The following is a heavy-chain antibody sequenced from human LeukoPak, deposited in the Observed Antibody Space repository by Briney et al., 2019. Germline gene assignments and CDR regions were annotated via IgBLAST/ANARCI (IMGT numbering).Heavy chain of an antibody. CDR3: AKDREARYSYVTVDY. Sequence: GGSLRLSCAASGFTFSSYGMHWVRQAPGKGLEWVAFILYDGGNKYHADSVKGRFTISRDNSKNTLYLQMNSLRAEDTAVYYCAKDREARYSYVTVDYWGQGTLVTVSS. CDR1: GFTFSSYG. V-gene: IGHV3-30*02. CDR2: ILYDGGNK. D-gene: IGHD5-18*01. J-gene: IGHJ4*02.